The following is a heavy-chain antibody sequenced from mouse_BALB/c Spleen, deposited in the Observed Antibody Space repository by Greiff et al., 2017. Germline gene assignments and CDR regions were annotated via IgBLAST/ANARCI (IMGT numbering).Heavy chain of an antibody. CDR3: AINRYAMDY. CDR2: ISYSGST. Sequence: EVQLQESGPGLVKPSQSLSLTCTVTGYSINSDYAWNWIRQFPGNKLEWMGYISYSGSTSYNPSLKSRISITRDTSKNQFFLQLNSVTTEDTATYYCAINRYAMDYWGQGTSVTVSS. CDR1: GYSINSDYA. J-gene: IGHJ4*01. V-gene: IGHV3-2*02.